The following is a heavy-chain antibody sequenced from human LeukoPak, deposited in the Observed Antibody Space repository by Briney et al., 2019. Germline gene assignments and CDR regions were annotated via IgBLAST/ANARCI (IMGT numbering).Heavy chain of an antibody. CDR2: TYYRSKWYN. CDR3: ASAGSSRFKGWFDP. V-gene: IGHV6-1*01. Sequence: SQTLSLTCAISGDSVSSNSAAWNWIRQSPSRGLEWLGRTYYRSKWYNDYAVSVKSRITINPDTSKNQFSLQLNSVTPEDTAVYYCASAGSSRFKGWFDPWGRGTLVTVSS. CDR1: GDSVSSNSAA. J-gene: IGHJ5*02. D-gene: IGHD6-13*01.